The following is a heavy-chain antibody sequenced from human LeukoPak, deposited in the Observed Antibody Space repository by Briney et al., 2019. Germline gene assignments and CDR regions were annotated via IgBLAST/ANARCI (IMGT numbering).Heavy chain of an antibody. D-gene: IGHD3-22*01. CDR1: GGSISSGSYY. Sequence: SETLSLTCTVSGGSISSGSYYCSWIRQPAGKGLEWIGRMYTSGSTNYNPSLKSRVTISVDTSKNQFSLKLSSVTAADTAVYYCARDGAHYYYDSSGYYYGDAFDIWGQGTMVTVSS. V-gene: IGHV4-61*02. CDR2: MYTSGST. J-gene: IGHJ3*02. CDR3: ARDGAHYYYDSSGYYYGDAFDI.